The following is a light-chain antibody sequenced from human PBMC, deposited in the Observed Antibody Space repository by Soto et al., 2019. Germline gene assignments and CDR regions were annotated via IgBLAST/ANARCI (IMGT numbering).Light chain of an antibody. V-gene: IGKV3-20*01. CDR3: QQYGSSSWT. CDR1: QSVSSSY. CDR2: GAS. Sequence: EIVLTQSPGTLSLSPGERATLSCRASQSVSSSYLAWYQQKPGQAPRLLIYGASSRPTGIPDRFSGSGSGTDFTLTISRLEPEDFAVYYCQQYGSSSWTFGQGTKVEI. J-gene: IGKJ1*01.